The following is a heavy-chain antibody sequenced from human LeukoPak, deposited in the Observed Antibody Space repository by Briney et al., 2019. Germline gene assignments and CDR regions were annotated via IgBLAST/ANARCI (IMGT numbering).Heavy chain of an antibody. Sequence: PGGSLRLSCAASGFTFSSYAMHWVRQAPGKGLEWVADISYDGSNKYYADSVKGRFTISRDNSKNTLYLQMNSLRAEDTAVYYCARLGITMVRGVTPTDYWGQGTLVTVSS. J-gene: IGHJ4*02. CDR1: GFTFSSYA. V-gene: IGHV3-30-3*01. CDR3: ARLGITMVRGVTPTDY. D-gene: IGHD3-10*01. CDR2: ISYDGSNK.